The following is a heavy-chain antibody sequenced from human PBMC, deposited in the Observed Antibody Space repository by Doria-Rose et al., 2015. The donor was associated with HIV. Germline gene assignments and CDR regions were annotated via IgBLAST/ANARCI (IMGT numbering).Heavy chain of an antibody. D-gene: IGHD3-3*01. CDR1: GASVSSRGYY. CDR3: ARMGSYRELDY. Sequence: QLQLQASGPGLVKPSETLSLTCSVSGASVSSRGYYWNWIRQVPGKGLESLGYTYYTGTSDYSPSLKSRLNMAVDTSKNQFSLKLSFVTVADTAVYYCARMGSYRELDYWGQGALVTVSA. CDR2: TYYTGTS. J-gene: IGHJ4*02. V-gene: IGHV4-31*03.